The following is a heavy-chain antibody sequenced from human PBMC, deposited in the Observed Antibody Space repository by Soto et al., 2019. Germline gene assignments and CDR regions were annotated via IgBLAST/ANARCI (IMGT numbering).Heavy chain of an antibody. CDR1: GGSISSYY. CDR3: ARAAGDYGDYGHWFDP. J-gene: IGHJ5*02. D-gene: IGHD4-17*01. CDR2: IYYSGST. V-gene: IGHV4-59*01. Sequence: SETLSLTCTVSGGSISSYYWSWIRQPPGKGLEWIGYIYYSGSTNYNPSLKSRVTISVDTSKNQFSLKLSSVTAADTAVYYCARAAGDYGDYGHWFDPWGQGXLVTVYS.